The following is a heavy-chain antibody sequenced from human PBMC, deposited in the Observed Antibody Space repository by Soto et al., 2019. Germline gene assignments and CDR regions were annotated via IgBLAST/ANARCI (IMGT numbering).Heavy chain of an antibody. D-gene: IGHD5-12*01. CDR1: GFIFTNYA. CDR3: VGEGRGSFDF. Sequence: GGSLRLSCAASGFIFTNYAMNWVRQAPGKGLEWVSVIGGRGNSAYYADSVQGRFTISRDNSKNTLSLQMSSLTADDTAIYYCVGEGRGSFDFWGRGTMVTVSS. CDR2: IGGRGNSA. J-gene: IGHJ3*01. V-gene: IGHV3-23*01.